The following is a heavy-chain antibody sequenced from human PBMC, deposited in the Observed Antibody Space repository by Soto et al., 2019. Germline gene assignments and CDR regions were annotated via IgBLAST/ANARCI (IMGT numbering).Heavy chain of an antibody. CDR1: GDSITSIYH. CDR3: AKKGYYPSGKINLFDS. J-gene: IGHJ4*02. D-gene: IGHD3-10*01. V-gene: IGHV4-38-2*01. CDR2: IYHSGTT. Sequence: PSETLSLTCAVSGDSITSIYHWAWIRQPPGRGLEWVASIYHSGTTYYNPSLKSRVTISVDTSKNQFSLRLTSVTAADTAMYYCAKKGYYPSGKINLFDSWGQGTLVTVSS.